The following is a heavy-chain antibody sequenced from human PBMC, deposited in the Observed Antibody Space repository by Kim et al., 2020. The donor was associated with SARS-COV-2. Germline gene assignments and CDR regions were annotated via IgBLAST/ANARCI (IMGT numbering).Heavy chain of an antibody. CDR2: IYYSGST. Sequence: SETLSLTCTVSGGSISSSSYYWGWIRQPPGKGLEWIGSIYYSGSTYYNPSLKSRVTISVDTSKNQFSLKLSSVTAADTAVYYCARVPKLERRGGAFDPWGQGTLVTVSS. V-gene: IGHV4-39*07. CDR1: GGSISSSSYY. D-gene: IGHD1-1*01. J-gene: IGHJ5*02. CDR3: ARVPKLERRGGAFDP.